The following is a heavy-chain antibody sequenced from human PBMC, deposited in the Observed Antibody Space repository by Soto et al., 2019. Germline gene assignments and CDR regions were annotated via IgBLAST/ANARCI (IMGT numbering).Heavy chain of an antibody. CDR3: NMGSENDFWSGNL. CDR2: IVPMFGTS. V-gene: IGHV1-69*06. D-gene: IGHD3-3*01. Sequence: QERLVQSGAEVRKPGSSVKVSCKVTGGTSTRYAINWVRQAPGQGLEWMGGIVPMFGTSKYAQKFQGRVTITADTSTNIAYMELRCMSSDDTAVYYCNMGSENDFWSGNLWGQGTLVSVSS. CDR1: GGTSTRYA. J-gene: IGHJ4*02.